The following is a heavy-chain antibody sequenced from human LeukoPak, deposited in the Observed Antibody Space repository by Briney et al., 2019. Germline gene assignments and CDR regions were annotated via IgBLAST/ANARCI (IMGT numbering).Heavy chain of an antibody. J-gene: IGHJ4*02. V-gene: IGHV3-23*01. CDR1: GFTFSSYA. CDR3: AVLAGYSGYDPPTY. Sequence: PGGSLRLSCAASGFTFSSYAMSWVRQAPGKGLQWVSAISGSGGSTYYADSVKGRFTISRDNSKNTLYLQMNSLRAEDTAVYYCAVLAGYSGYDPPTYWGQGTLVTVSS. D-gene: IGHD5-12*01. CDR2: ISGSGGST.